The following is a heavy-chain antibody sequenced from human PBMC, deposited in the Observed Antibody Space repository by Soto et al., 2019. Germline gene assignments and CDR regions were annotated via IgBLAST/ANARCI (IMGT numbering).Heavy chain of an antibody. D-gene: IGHD6-13*01. CDR3: ARDRGSSWMYKWFDP. CDR2: IYYSGST. Sequence: QVQLQESGPGLMKPSQTPSLTCTVSGDSINSADYYWSWIRQPPGKGLEWIGHIYYSGSTYYTPSLKSRVTISIDTSKNQFSLKMTSVTAADTAVYYCARDRGSSWMYKWFDPWGQGTQVTVSS. J-gene: IGHJ5*02. V-gene: IGHV4-30-4*01. CDR1: GDSINSADYY.